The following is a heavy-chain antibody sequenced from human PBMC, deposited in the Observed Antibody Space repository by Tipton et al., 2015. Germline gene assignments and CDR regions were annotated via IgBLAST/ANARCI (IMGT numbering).Heavy chain of an antibody. CDR3: ASGYGDYVNGTDV. V-gene: IGHV4-59*02. CDR1: GGSVNEYY. J-gene: IGHJ6*02. Sequence: TLSLTCTVSGGSVNEYYLTWIRQPPGKGLEWIGYIYNSRSTNSNPSLKSRLTISIDTSNNQFSLKLRSVTAADTAVYYCASGYGDYVNGTDVWGQGTTVTVSS. CDR2: IYNSRST. D-gene: IGHD4-17*01.